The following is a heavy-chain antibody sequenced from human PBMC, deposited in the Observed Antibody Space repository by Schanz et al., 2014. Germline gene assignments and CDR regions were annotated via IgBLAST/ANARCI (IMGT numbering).Heavy chain of an antibody. J-gene: IGHJ6*02. CDR1: GYTFTRSG. CDR2: IGGSDGNT. Sequence: QVQLVQSGGEVKTPGASVKVSCKASGYTFTRSGISWVRQAPGQGLEWMGWIGGSDGNTNFAQKVQGRVTMNTDTSTSTVYMELRSLTSDDSAVYYCARENTAVAGMPRGMDVWGQGTMVTVSS. D-gene: IGHD6-19*01. V-gene: IGHV1-18*01. CDR3: ARENTAVAGMPRGMDV.